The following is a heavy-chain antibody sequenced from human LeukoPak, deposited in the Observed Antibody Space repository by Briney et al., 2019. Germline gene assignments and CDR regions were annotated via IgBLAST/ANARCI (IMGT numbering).Heavy chain of an antibody. D-gene: IGHD3-22*01. V-gene: IGHV4-39*01. CDR3: ARHHERSGYRAVDY. Sequence: SETLSLTCTVSGGSIRSSTYYWGWIRQPPGKGLEWIGSIYYSGSTYYNPSLKSRVTISVDTSKNQFSLKLSSVTAADTAVYYCARHHERSGYRAVDYWGQGTLVTVSS. CDR2: IYYSGST. CDR1: GGSIRSSTYY. J-gene: IGHJ4*02.